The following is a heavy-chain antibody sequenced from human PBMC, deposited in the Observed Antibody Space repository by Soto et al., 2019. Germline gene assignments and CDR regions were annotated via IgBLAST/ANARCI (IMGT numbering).Heavy chain of an antibody. CDR1: GGSISSCCYY. V-gene: IGHV4-31*03. D-gene: IGHD2-15*01. CDR3: ARMLIGYCSGGSCYSST. J-gene: IGHJ5*02. Sequence: TLSLTCTVSGGSISSCCYYWSWIRQHPGKGLEWIGYIYYSGSTYYNPSLKSRVTISVDTSKNQFSLKLSSVTAADTAVYYCARMLIGYCSGGSCYSSTWGQGTLVTVSS. CDR2: IYYSGST.